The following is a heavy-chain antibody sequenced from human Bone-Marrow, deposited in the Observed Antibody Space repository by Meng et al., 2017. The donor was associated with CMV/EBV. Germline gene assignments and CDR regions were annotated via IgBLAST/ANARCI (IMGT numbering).Heavy chain of an antibody. J-gene: IGHJ6*02. CDR3: ARLRGSGSYYKNTHYYYYGMDV. D-gene: IGHD3-10*01. CDR2: IYPGDSDT. Sequence: KVSCKGSGYSFTSYWIGWVRQMPGKGLEWMGIIYPGDSDTRDSPSFQGQVTISADKSISTAYLQWSSLKASDTAMYYCARLRGSGSYYKNTHYYYYGMDVWGQGTTVTVSS. V-gene: IGHV5-51*01. CDR1: GYSFTSYW.